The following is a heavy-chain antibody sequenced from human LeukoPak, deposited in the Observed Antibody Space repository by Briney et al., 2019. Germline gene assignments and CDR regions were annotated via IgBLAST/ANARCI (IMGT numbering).Heavy chain of an antibody. CDR3: ARTQSQSGSYRYYFGY. CDR2: VYYISNT. V-gene: IGHV4-61*08. Sequence: SETLSLTCTVSGASVRSAGYYWSWLRQPPGGGREWIGYVYYISNTNYNPSLKSRVTMSVNPSENQFSLKLNSVTAADTAMYYCARTQSQSGSYRYYFGYWGQGTLVTVSS. D-gene: IGHD1-26*01. CDR1: GASVRSAGYY. J-gene: IGHJ4*02.